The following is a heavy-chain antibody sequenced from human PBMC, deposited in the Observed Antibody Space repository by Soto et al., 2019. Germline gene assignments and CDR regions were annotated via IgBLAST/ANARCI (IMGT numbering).Heavy chain of an antibody. CDR2: TYYRSKWYN. CDR1: GDSVSSNSAA. CDR3: ARGGGAMTSTWYFDY. D-gene: IGHD2-2*01. J-gene: IGHJ4*02. V-gene: IGHV6-1*01. Sequence: QVQLQQSGPRLVKPSQTLSLTCAISGDSVSSNSAAWNWIRQSPSRGLEWLGRTYYRSKWYNDYAISVQSRITINPDTSKNQFSLQLNSVTPEDTAVYCCARGGGAMTSTWYFDYWGQGTLVTVSS.